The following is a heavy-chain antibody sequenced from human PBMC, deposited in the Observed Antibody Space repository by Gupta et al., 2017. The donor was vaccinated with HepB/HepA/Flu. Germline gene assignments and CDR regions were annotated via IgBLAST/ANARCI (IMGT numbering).Heavy chain of an antibody. CDR2: INPNSGGT. Sequence: QVQLVQSGAEAKKPGASVTVSCKASGYTFTGYYMLWVRQAPGQGLEWMGWINPNSGGTNYAQKVQGRVTMTRDTSISTAYMELSRLRSDDTAVYYCARDLEVGATAGFDYWGQGTLVTVSS. V-gene: IGHV1-2*02. CDR3: ARDLEVGATAGFDY. J-gene: IGHJ4*02. CDR1: GYTFTGYY. D-gene: IGHD1-26*01.